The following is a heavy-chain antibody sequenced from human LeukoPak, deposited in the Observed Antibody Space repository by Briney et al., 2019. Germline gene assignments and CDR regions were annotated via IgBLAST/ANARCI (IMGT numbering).Heavy chain of an antibody. CDR2: ISSSGSSI. V-gene: IGHV3-11*01. D-gene: IGHD2-2*02. J-gene: IGHJ5*02. Sequence: GGSLRLSCAASGFTFSDYYMSWIRQAPGKGLEWVSYISSSGSSIYYADSVKGRFTISRDNAKNSLYLQMNSLRAEDTASYYCAKDLYCSPLSCYRGLEPWGQGTLVTVSS. CDR1: GFTFSDYY. CDR3: AKDLYCSPLSCYRGLEP.